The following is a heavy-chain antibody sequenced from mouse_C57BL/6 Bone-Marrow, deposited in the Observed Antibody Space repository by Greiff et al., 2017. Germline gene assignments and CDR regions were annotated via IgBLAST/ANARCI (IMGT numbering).Heavy chain of an antibody. CDR3: ARLLRSMDY. CDR1: GFTFSSYG. D-gene: IGHD1-1*01. CDR2: ISSGGSYT. Sequence: EVKLMESGGDLVKPGGSLKLSCAASGFTFSSYGMSWVRQTPDKRLEWVATISSGGSYTYYPDSVKGRFPISRDNAKNTLYLQMSSLKSEDTAMYYCARLLRSMDYWGQGTAVTVSS. V-gene: IGHV5-6*01. J-gene: IGHJ4*01.